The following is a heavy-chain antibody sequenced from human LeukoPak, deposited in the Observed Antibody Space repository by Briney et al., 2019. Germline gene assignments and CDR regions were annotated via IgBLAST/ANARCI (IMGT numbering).Heavy chain of an antibody. CDR3: ARDPSSRGNFDY. CDR2: INPNSGDT. D-gene: IGHD5-24*01. J-gene: IGHJ4*02. Sequence: ASVKVSCKASGYTFSGYYMHWVRQAPGQGLEWMGWINPNSGDTNYARKFQGRVTMTRDMSINTAYVELGRLRSDDTAVYYCARDPSSRGNFDYWGQGTLVTVSS. V-gene: IGHV1-2*02. CDR1: GYTFSGYY.